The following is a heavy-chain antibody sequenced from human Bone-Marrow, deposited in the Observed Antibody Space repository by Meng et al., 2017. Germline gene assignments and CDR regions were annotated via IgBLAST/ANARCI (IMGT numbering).Heavy chain of an antibody. D-gene: IGHD6-13*01. CDR2: IYHSGNT. Sequence: QVELQESGPGLVKPSWTLSLTCAVSGDSISRSNWWSWVRQPPGKGLEWIGEIYHSGNTNYNASLKSRVTLSIGKSKNQFSLKLSSVTAADTAVYYCARKAVAGNFDYWGQGTLVTVSS. V-gene: IGHV4-4*02. CDR1: GDSISRSNW. J-gene: IGHJ4*02. CDR3: ARKAVAGNFDY.